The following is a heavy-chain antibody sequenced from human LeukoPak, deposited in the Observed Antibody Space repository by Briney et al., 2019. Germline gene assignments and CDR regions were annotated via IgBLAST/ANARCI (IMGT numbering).Heavy chain of an antibody. CDR1: GGSISSYY. J-gene: IGHJ4*02. Sequence: PSETLSLTCTVSGGSISSYYWSWIRQPPGKGLEWIGYIYYSGSTNYNPSLKSRVTISVDTSKNQFSLKLSSVTAADTAVYYCAREYVGGFDHWGQGTLVTVSS. CDR2: IYYSGST. V-gene: IGHV4-59*01. CDR3: AREYVGGFDH. D-gene: IGHD1-26*01.